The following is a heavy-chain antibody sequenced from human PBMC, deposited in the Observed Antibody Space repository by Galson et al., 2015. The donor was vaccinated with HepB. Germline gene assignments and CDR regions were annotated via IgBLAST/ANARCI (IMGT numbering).Heavy chain of an antibody. Sequence: SETLSLTCAVYGGSFSGYYWSWIRQPPGKGLEWIGEINHSGSTNYNPSLKSRVTISVDTSKNQFSLKLSSVTAADTAVYYCARGVGATILRAGRFDYWGQGTLVTVSS. J-gene: IGHJ4*02. CDR1: GGSFSGYY. CDR2: INHSGST. D-gene: IGHD1-26*01. CDR3: ARGVGATILRAGRFDY. V-gene: IGHV4-34*01.